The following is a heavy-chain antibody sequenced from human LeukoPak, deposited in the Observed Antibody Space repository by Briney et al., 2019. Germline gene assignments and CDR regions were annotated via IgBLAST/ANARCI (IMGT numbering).Heavy chain of an antibody. CDR3: ARQQGRDDFWSGYSDY. Sequence: GGSLRLSCAASGFTFSRYWMHWVRQAPGKGLVWVSRISPDGSRTTYADSVKGRFTISRDNAKNTVYLQMNSLRAEDTAVYYCARQQGRDDFWSGYSDYWGQGTLVTVFS. CDR2: ISPDGSRT. J-gene: IGHJ4*02. D-gene: IGHD3-3*01. V-gene: IGHV3-74*01. CDR1: GFTFSRYW.